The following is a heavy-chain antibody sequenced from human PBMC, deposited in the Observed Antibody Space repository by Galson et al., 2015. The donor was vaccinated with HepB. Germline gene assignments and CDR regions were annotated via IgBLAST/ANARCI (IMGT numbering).Heavy chain of an antibody. V-gene: IGHV3-7*04. CDR3: ARGQY. CDR1: GFTFRIYW. CDR2: IRPDGSEG. Sequence: SLRLSCAASGFTFRIYWMSWVRQAPGKGLEWVANIRPDGSEGYYVDSVRGRFIISRDNAKNSLYLQMNSLSAEDTAVYYCARGQYWGQGTLVTVSS. J-gene: IGHJ4*02.